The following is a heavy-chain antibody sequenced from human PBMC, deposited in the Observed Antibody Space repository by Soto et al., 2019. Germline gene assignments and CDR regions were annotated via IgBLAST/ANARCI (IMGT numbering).Heavy chain of an antibody. V-gene: IGHV2-5*02. CDR2: IYWDDDK. CDR3: VHSRSIAAGDYREYFDY. Sequence: SGPTLVNPTQTLTLTCTFSGFSLSTSGVGVGWIRQPPGKALEWLALIYWDDDKRYSPSLKSRLTITKDTSKNQVVLTMTNMDPVDTAIYYCVHSRSIAAGDYREYFDYWGQGTLVTVSS. CDR1: GFSLSTSGVG. D-gene: IGHD6-13*01. J-gene: IGHJ4*02.